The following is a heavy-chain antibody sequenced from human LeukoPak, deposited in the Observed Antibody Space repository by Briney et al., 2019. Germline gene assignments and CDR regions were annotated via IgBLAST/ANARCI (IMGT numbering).Heavy chain of an antibody. V-gene: IGHV1-2*02. CDR2: INPNSGGT. Sequence: ASVKVSCKASGYTFTGYYMHWVRQAPGQGLEWMGWINPNSGGTNYAQKFQGRVTMTRDMSTSTVYMELSSLRSEDTAVYYCARDDYGDYFVLDWGQGTLVTVSS. CDR1: GYTFTGYY. D-gene: IGHD4-17*01. J-gene: IGHJ4*02. CDR3: ARDDYGDYFVLD.